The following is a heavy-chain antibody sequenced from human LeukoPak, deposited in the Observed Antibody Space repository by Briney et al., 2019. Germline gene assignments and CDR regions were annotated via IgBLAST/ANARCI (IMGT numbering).Heavy chain of an antibody. V-gene: IGHV1-18*01. CDR3: ARDPSCSSTSCYWTIHYYYGMDV. CDR1: GGTFSSYG. D-gene: IGHD2-2*01. J-gene: IGHJ6*02. Sequence: PPASVKVSCKASGGTFSSYGISWVRQAPGQGLEWMGWISAYNGNTNYAQKLQGRVTMTTDTSTSTAYMELRSLRSDDTAVYYCARDPSCSSTSCYWTIHYYYGMDVWGQGTTVSVSS. CDR2: ISAYNGNT.